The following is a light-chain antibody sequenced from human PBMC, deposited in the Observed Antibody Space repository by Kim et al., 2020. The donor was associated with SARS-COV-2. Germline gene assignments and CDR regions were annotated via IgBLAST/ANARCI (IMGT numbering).Light chain of an antibody. V-gene: IGKV3-20*01. CDR2: GAS. CDR3: QQNGSSPVT. Sequence: EIVLTQSPGTLSLSPGERATLSCRASQSVSSSYLAWYQQKPGRAPRLLIYGASSRATGIPDRFSGSGSGTEFTLTISRLEAEDFAVYYCQQNGSSPVTFGGGSKVDIK. CDR1: QSVSSSY. J-gene: IGKJ4*01.